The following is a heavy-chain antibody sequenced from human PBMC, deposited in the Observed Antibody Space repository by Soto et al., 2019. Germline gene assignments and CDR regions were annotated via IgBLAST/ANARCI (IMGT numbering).Heavy chain of an antibody. CDR1: GFTFYSYG. CDR3: ARDVVFWDGGRCYGVPLDV. J-gene: IGHJ6*04. Sequence: GWSLRLSCAASGFTFYSYGMSWVRQAPGRRLDWVSGISNSGGTTYYADSVKGRFTISRDNSKNTLYLQMNSLRAEDTAVYYCARDVVFWDGGRCYGVPLDVWGKGTTVTVSS. CDR2: ISNSGGTT. D-gene: IGHD2-15*01. V-gene: IGHV3-23*01.